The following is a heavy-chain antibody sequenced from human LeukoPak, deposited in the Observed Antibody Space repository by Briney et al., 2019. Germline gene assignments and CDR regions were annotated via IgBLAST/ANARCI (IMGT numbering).Heavy chain of an antibody. J-gene: IGHJ4*02. V-gene: IGHV4-59*01. CDR1: GGSISSYY. CDR2: IYYSGST. D-gene: IGHD1-26*01. CDR3: AREKWKQGPIDY. Sequence: PSETLSVTCTVSGGSISSYYWSWIRQPRGKGLEWIGYIYYSGSTNYNPSLKSRVTISVDTSKNQFSLKLSSVTAADTAVYYCAREKWKQGPIDYWGQGTLVTVSS.